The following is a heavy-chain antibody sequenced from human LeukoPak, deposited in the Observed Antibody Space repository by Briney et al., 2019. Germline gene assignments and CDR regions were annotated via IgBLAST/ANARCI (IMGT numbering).Heavy chain of an antibody. J-gene: IGHJ4*02. V-gene: IGHV3-23*01. CDR2: ISGRGGST. CDR3: AKVRDTGGYWHQAFDY. D-gene: IGHD3-22*01. CDR1: GFTFSSYA. Sequence: GGSLRLSCAASGFTFSSYAMSWVRQAPGKGLEWVSGISGRGGSTYYADSVKGRFTISRDSSKNTLCLQLYSLRAEDTAVYYCAKVRDTGGYWHQAFDYWGQGTLVTVSS.